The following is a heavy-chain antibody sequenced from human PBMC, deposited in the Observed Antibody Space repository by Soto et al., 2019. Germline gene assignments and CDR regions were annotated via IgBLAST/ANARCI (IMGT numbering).Heavy chain of an antibody. CDR2: ISSSSSTI. V-gene: IGHV3-48*02. J-gene: IGHJ4*02. CDR3: ARDLGIVGATWDY. CDR1: GFTFSSYS. D-gene: IGHD1-26*01. Sequence: EVQLVESGGGLVQPGGSLRLSCAASGFTFSSYSMNWVRQAPGKALEWVSYISSSSSTIYYADSVKGRFTIYRDNAKNSLSLQMNSLRDEDTDVYYCARDLGIVGATWDYWGQGTLVTVSS.